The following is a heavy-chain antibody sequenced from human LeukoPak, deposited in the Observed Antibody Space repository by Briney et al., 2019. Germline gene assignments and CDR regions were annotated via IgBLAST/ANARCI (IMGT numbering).Heavy chain of an antibody. V-gene: IGHV3-21*01. J-gene: IGHJ3*02. CDR1: GFTFSSYS. CDR2: ISSSSSQI. Sequence: PGGSLRLSCAASGFTFSSYSMNWVRQAPGKGLEWVSSISSSSSQIYYADSLKGRFTISRDNAKKSLNLQMNSLRAEGTAVYYCARTIFGVVNDAFDIWGQGTMVTVSS. D-gene: IGHD3-3*01. CDR3: ARTIFGVVNDAFDI.